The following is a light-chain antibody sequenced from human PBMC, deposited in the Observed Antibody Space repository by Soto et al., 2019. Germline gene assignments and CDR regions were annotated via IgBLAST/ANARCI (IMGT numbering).Light chain of an antibody. V-gene: IGKV1-39*01. Sequence: DIQMTQSPSSLSASVGDRVTITCRASQSISSYLNWYQQKPGKAPKLLIYAAYSLQSGVTSRFSGSGSGTDFTLTISSLQPEDFATYYCQQSYSTPRTFGQGTKLEIK. J-gene: IGKJ2*01. CDR1: QSISSY. CDR2: AAY. CDR3: QQSYSTPRT.